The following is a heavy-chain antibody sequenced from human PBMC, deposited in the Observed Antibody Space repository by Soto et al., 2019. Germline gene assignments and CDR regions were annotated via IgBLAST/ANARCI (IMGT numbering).Heavy chain of an antibody. J-gene: IGHJ4*02. CDR1: GYTFTSHY. CDR3: ARDSLLVTIFGVVITRMLDY. D-gene: IGHD3-3*01. Sequence: QVQLVQYGAEVKKPGASVKVSCKASGYTFTSHYLHWVRQAPGQGLEWMGIINPSGGSTSYAQKFQGRVTMTSDTSTSAVYMELSSVRSEDTAVYYCARDSLLVTIFGVVITRMLDYWGQGTLVTVSS. CDR2: INPSGGST. V-gene: IGHV1-46*01.